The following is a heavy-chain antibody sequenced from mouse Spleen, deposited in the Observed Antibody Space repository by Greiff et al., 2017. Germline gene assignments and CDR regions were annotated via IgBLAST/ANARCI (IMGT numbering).Heavy chain of an antibody. D-gene: IGHD1-1*02. J-gene: IGHJ4*01. CDR2: IYPGDGDT. CDR1: GYAFSSSW. V-gene: IGHV1-82*01. Sequence: QVQLQQSGPELVKPGASVKISCKASGYAFSSSWMNWVKQRPGKGLEWIGRIYPGDGDTNYNGKFKGKATLTADKSSSTAYMQLSSLTSEDSAVYFCAKGGGPYYYAMDYWGQGTSVTVSS. CDR3: AKGGGPYYYAMDY.